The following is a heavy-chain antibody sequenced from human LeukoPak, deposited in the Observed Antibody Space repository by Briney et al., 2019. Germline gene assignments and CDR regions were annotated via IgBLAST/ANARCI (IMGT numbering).Heavy chain of an antibody. J-gene: IGHJ6*03. CDR3: ARVNLEYGSGRLIKYYYYYMDV. V-gene: IGHV5-51*01. Sequence: GESLKISCKGSGYNFTSYWIGWVRQMPGKGLEWMGIIYLGDSDTTYSPSFQGQVTISADKSISTAYLQWSSLKASDTAMYYCARVNLEYGSGRLIKYYYYYMDVWGKGTTVTISS. CDR2: IYLGDSDT. CDR1: GYNFTSYW. D-gene: IGHD3-10*01.